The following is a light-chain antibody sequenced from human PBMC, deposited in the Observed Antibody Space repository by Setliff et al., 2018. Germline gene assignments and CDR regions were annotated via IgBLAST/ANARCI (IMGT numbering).Light chain of an antibody. CDR1: SSDVGGYNC. J-gene: IGLJ1*01. V-gene: IGLV2-14*03. CDR3: SSYTSSSTPYV. Sequence: QSALTQPASVSGSPGQSITISCTGTSSDVGGYNCVSWYQQHPGKAPKLMIYDVSYRPSGVSNRFSGSKSGNTASLTISGLQAEDEADYYCSSYTSSSTPYVFGTGTKVTVL. CDR2: DVS.